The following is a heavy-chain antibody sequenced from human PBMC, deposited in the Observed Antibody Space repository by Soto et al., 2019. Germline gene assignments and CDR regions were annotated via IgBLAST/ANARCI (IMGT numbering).Heavy chain of an antibody. Sequence: GSLRLSCAASGFTFSSYAMHWVRQAPGKGLEWVAVISYDGSNKYYADSVKGRFTISRDNSKNTLYLQMNSLRAEDTAVYYCARGLDGTNYYYYYGMDVWGQGTTVTVSS. CDR3: ARGLDGTNYYYYYGMDV. J-gene: IGHJ6*02. D-gene: IGHD1-7*01. CDR1: GFTFSSYA. V-gene: IGHV3-30-3*01. CDR2: ISYDGSNK.